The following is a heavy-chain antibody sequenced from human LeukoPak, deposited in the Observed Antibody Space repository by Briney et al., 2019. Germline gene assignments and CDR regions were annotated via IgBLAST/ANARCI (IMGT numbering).Heavy chain of an antibody. Sequence: GGSLRLSCAVSGITLSKYGMSWVRQAPGKGREWVAGISDSGGTTNYADSVKGRFTVSRDNPKKTLYLQMNSLRAEDTAVYFCAKRGVVIRVILVGFHKQAYYFESWGQGVLVTVSS. D-gene: IGHD3-22*01. CDR3: AKRGVVIRVILVGFHKQAYYFES. CDR1: GITLSKYG. CDR2: ISDSGGTT. J-gene: IGHJ4*02. V-gene: IGHV3-23*01.